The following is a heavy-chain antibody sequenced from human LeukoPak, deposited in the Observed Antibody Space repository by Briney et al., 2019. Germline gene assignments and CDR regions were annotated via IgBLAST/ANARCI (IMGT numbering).Heavy chain of an antibody. V-gene: IGHV3-48*04. CDR3: ARTVYSSSWHKNWFDP. J-gene: IGHJ5*02. CDR1: GFTFSSYS. D-gene: IGHD6-13*01. CDR2: ISSTSSTI. Sequence: GGSLRLSCAASGFTFSSYSMNWVRQAPGKGLEWVSYISSTSSTIYYADSVKGRFTISRDNAKNTLYLQMNSLRAEDTAVYYCARTVYSSSWHKNWFDPWGQGTLVTVSS.